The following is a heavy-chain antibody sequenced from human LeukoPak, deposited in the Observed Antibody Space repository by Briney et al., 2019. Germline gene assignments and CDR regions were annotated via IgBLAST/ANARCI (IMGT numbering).Heavy chain of an antibody. J-gene: IGHJ3*02. CDR1: GFTFDDYA. CDR2: ISWNSGSI. D-gene: IGHD3-22*01. CDR3: AKDIGRPNSGFDAFDI. Sequence: GGSLRLSCAASGFTFDDYAMHWVRQAPGKGREWVSGISWNSGSIGYADSVKGRFTISRDNAKNSQYLQMNSLRAEDTALYYCAKDIGRPNSGFDAFDIWGQGTMVTVSS. V-gene: IGHV3-9*01.